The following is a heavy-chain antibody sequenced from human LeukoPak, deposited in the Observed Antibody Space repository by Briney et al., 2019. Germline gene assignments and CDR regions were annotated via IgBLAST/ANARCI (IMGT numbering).Heavy chain of an antibody. V-gene: IGHV3-30*02. Sequence: PGGSLRLSCAASGFTFSSYGMHWVRQAPGKGLEWVAFIRYDAINKYYADSVKGRFTISRDNSKNTVYLQMNSLRTEDTAVYYCAKTVGASTFYYYMDVWGKGTTVTISS. CDR2: IRYDAINK. CDR3: AKTVGASTFYYYMDV. J-gene: IGHJ6*03. CDR1: GFTFSSYG. D-gene: IGHD1-26*01.